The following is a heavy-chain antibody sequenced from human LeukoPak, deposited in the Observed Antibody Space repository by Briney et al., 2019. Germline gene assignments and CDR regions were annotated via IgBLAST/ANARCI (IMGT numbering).Heavy chain of an antibody. CDR2: INPNSGGT. V-gene: IGHV1-2*02. J-gene: IGHJ4*02. CDR1: GYTFTGYY. D-gene: IGHD3-9*01. Sequence: ASVKVSCKASGYTFTGYYMHWVRQAPGQGLEWMGWINPNSGGTNYAQKFQGRVTMPRDTSISTAYMELRRLRSDDTAVYYCARALEQRYFDWLFTRRDFDYWGQGTLVTVSP. CDR3: ARALEQRYFDWLFTRRDFDY.